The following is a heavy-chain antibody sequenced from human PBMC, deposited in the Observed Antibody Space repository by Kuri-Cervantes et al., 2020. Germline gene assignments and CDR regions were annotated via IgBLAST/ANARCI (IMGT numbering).Heavy chain of an antibody. V-gene: IGHV4-34*01. CDR1: GGSFSGYY. Sequence: GSLRLSCAVYGGSFSGYYWSWIRQPPGKGLEWIGEINHSGSTNYNPSLKSRVTISVDTSKNQFSLKLSSVTAADTAVYYCARGYFGWLPTTKIYYYHGMDVWGQGTTVTVSS. CDR3: ARGYFGWLPTTKIYYYHGMDV. J-gene: IGHJ6*02. CDR2: INHSGST. D-gene: IGHD3-9*01.